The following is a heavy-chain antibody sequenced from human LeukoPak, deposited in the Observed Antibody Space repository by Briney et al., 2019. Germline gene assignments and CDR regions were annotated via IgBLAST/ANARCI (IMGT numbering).Heavy chain of an antibody. CDR3: TKSAYYYDSSGYHKTFDY. Sequence: PGGSLRLSCAASGFTFDDYGMSWVRQAPGKGLEWVSGINWNGGSTGYADSVKGRFTISRDNAKNSLYLQMNSLRAEDTALYYCTKSAYYYDSSGYHKTFDYWGQGTLVTVSS. J-gene: IGHJ4*02. CDR2: INWNGGST. V-gene: IGHV3-20*04. D-gene: IGHD3-22*01. CDR1: GFTFDDYG.